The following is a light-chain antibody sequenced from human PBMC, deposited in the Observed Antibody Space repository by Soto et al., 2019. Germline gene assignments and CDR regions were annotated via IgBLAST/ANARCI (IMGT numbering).Light chain of an antibody. Sequence: DIQMTQSPSSLSASVGDRITITCRASQSISRNLNWYQHKLGKAPNLLIYAASTLQSGVPSRLSGSGSGTDSTLTISSLQPEDFATYFCQQSYSTPTFGQGTRLEIK. J-gene: IGKJ5*01. CDR2: AAS. CDR3: QQSYSTPT. V-gene: IGKV1-39*01. CDR1: QSISRN.